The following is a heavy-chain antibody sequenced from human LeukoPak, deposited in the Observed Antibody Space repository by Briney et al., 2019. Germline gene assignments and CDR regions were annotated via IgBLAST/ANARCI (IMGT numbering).Heavy chain of an antibody. V-gene: IGHV3-7*01. Sequence: PGGSLSLSCAASGFTFSSHCMSWLRQPPGTGQERVAHIKQDSSDIKFVDSLKGRFTVSRDNAKNSLYLQMHSLRAEDTAVYYCARIFDDSGCIDSWGQGTLVTVSS. CDR3: ARIFDDSGCIDS. J-gene: IGHJ4*02. D-gene: IGHD3-3*01. CDR2: IKQDSSDI. CDR1: GFTFSSHC.